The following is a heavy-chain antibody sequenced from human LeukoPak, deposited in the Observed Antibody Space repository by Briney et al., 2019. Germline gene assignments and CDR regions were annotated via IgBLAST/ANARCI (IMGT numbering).Heavy chain of an antibody. CDR3: ARDEYLWSGYYPNQAFDY. CDR2: ISSSGSTI. V-gene: IGHV3-48*03. D-gene: IGHD3-3*01. CDR1: GFTFSSYE. Sequence: GGSLRLSCAASGFTFSSYEMNWVRQAPGKGLEWVSYISSSGSTIYYADSVKGRFTISRDNAKNSLYLQMNSLRAEDTAMYYCARDEYLWSGYYPNQAFDYWGQGTLVTVSS. J-gene: IGHJ4*02.